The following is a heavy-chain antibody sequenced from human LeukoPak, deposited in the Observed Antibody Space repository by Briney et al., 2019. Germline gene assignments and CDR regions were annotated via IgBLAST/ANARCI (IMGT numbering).Heavy chain of an antibody. Sequence: SVKVSCKASGGTFSSYAISWVRQAPGQGLEWMGGIIPIFGTANYAQKFQGRVTITTDESTSTAYMELSSLRSEDTAVYYCASEFHSCGTSCRFDYMDVWGKGTTVTVSS. CDR1: GGTFSSYA. CDR2: IIPIFGTA. V-gene: IGHV1-69*05. J-gene: IGHJ6*03. D-gene: IGHD2-2*01. CDR3: ASEFHSCGTSCRFDYMDV.